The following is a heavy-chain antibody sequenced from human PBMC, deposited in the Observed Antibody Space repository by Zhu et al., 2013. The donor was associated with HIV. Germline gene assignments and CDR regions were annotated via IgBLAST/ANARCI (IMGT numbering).Heavy chain of an antibody. J-gene: IGHJ4*02. CDR3: AREPNDYGDLDDY. D-gene: IGHD4-17*01. CDR1: GFSFGDHS. V-gene: IGHV3-30-3*01. CDR2: ISYDGSNK. Sequence: VQLEESGGGLVQPGRSLRLSCLGSGFSFGDHSMSWVRQAPGKGLEWVAVISYDGSNKYYADSVKGRFTISRDNSKNTLYLQMNSLRAEDTAVYYCAREPNDYGDLDDYWGQGTLVTVSS.